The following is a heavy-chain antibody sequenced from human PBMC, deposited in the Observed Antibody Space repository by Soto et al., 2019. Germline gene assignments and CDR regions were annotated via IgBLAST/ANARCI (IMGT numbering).Heavy chain of an antibody. V-gene: IGHV4-39*01. CDR1: GGSISSSGYY. CDR2: VFYSGST. Sequence: PSETRSLTCTVSGGSISSSGYYWGWIRQSPGKGLEWIGSVFYSGSTYYKSSLKSRLTISVDTSKNQFSLRLSSVTAADTAVCYCTPSPPYCMSSTCQIHYSYYCLDVWGKGTTVTVSS. CDR3: TPSPPYCMSSTCQIHYSYYCLDV. J-gene: IGHJ6*04. D-gene: IGHD2-15*01.